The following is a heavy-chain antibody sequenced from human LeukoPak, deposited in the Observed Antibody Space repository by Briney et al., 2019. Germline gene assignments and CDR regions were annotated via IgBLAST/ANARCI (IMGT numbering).Heavy chain of an antibody. V-gene: IGHV3-11*04. Sequence: GALRLSCAASGFTFSDYYMSWIRQAPGKGPEWVSYISSSGSTIYYSDSVKGRFTISRDNAKNSLYLQMNSLRAEDTAVYYCARVYFREPAALDYWGQGTLVTVSS. CDR1: GFTFSDYY. CDR2: ISSSGSTI. J-gene: IGHJ4*02. D-gene: IGHD2-2*01. CDR3: ARVYFREPAALDY.